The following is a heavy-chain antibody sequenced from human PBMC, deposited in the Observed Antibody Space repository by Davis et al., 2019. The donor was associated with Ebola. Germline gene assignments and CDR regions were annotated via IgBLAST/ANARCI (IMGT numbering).Heavy chain of an antibody. CDR2: IYTSGST. J-gene: IGHJ3*02. Sequence: PSETLSLTCAGYGGSLSGDYWSWIRQPAGNGLEWIGRIYTSGSTNYNPSLKSRVTMSVDTSKNQFSLKLSSVTAADTAVYYCANGGRIVGATVPSNAFDIWGQGTMVTVSS. V-gene: IGHV4-59*10. D-gene: IGHD1-26*01. CDR1: GGSLSGDY. CDR3: ANGGRIVGATVPSNAFDI.